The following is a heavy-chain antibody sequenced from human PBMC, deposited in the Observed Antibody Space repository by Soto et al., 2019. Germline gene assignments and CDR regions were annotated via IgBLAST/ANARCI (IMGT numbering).Heavy chain of an antibody. V-gene: IGHV1-69*13. CDR3: AKSAPMDAGDKYYYDF. CDR2: IIPFFGTA. J-gene: IGHJ4*02. Sequence: ASVKVSCKASGGTFSTFGISWVRQAPGQGLEWMGGIIPFFGTARYSQKFEDRITITADESTNTVYMDLRSLTSEDTAIYYCAKSAPMDAGDKYYYDFWGQGVLVTVYS. CDR1: GGTFSTFG. D-gene: IGHD4-17*01.